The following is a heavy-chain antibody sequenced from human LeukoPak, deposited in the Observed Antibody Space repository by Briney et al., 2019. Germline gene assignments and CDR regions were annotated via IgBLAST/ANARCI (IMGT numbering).Heavy chain of an antibody. CDR1: GFTFSTYA. CDR2: ISYDGSNR. V-gene: IGHV3-30-3*01. CDR3: AREYDSSGYPFDY. Sequence: RGSLRLSCAAPGFTFSTYATHWVRQAPGEGLEWVAVISYDGSNRYYPDSVKGRFTISRDTSKNTLYLQVNSLRADETAVYYCAREYDSSGYPFDYWGQGTLVTVSS. J-gene: IGHJ4*02. D-gene: IGHD3-22*01.